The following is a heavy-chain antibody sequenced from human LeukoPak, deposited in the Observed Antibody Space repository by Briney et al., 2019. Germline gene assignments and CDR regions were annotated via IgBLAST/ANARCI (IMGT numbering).Heavy chain of an antibody. CDR2: TYYRSKWYN. CDR1: GDSVSSNSAA. J-gene: IGHJ4*02. CDR3: AKDTPDYYDSSGYYRN. Sequence: SQTLSLTCAISGDSVSSNSAAWNWIRQSPSRGLEWLGRTYYRSKWYNDYAESVKSRITINPDTSKDQFSLQLNSVTPEDTAVYYCAKDTPDYYDSSGYYRNWGQGTLVTVSS. V-gene: IGHV6-1*01. D-gene: IGHD3-22*01.